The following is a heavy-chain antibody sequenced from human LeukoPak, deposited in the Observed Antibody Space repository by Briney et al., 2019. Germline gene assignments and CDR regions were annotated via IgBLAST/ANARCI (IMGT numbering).Heavy chain of an antibody. CDR1: GGSISSSSYY. J-gene: IGHJ5*02. Sequence: PSETLSLTCTVSGGSISSSSYYWGWIRQPPGKGLEWIGYIYYSGSTNYNPSLKSRVTISVDTSKNQFSLKLSSVTAADTAVYYCARHGLRDSSGYYWGTWGQGTLVTVSS. D-gene: IGHD3-22*01. V-gene: IGHV4-61*05. CDR3: ARHGLRDSSGYYWGT. CDR2: IYYSGST.